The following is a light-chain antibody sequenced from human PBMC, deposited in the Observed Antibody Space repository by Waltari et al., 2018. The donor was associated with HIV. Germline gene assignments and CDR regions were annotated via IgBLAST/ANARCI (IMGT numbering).Light chain of an antibody. CDR1: QSINSNY. J-gene: IGKJ2*03. Sequence: EIVLTQSPGPLSLSPGQRATLSCRASQSINSNYLAWYQQKPGQAPRLLIYGASSRATGIPDRFSGSGSGTDFTLSISRLEPEDFAVYYCQQYGSSPQSFGQGTKLEIK. V-gene: IGKV3-20*01. CDR2: GAS. CDR3: QQYGSSPQS.